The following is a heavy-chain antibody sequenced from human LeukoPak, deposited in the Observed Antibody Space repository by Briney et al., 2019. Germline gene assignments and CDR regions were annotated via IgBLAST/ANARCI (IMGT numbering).Heavy chain of an antibody. CDR1: GYTFTSYD. CDR3: ARGNKAAVDLDY. CDR2: MNPNSGNT. D-gene: IGHD6-13*01. V-gene: IGHV1-8*01. Sequence: ASVKVSCKASGYTFTSYDINWVRQATGQGLEWMGWMNPNSGNTGYAQKFQGRVTMTRNTSISTAYMELSSLRSEDTAVYYCARGNKAAVDLDYWGQGTLVTVSS. J-gene: IGHJ4*02.